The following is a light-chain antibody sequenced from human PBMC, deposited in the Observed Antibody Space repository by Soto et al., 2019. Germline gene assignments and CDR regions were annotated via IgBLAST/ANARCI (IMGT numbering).Light chain of an antibody. CDR3: QQRSKWPFLT. J-gene: IGKJ4*01. Sequence: IVLTQSPATLSLSPGERATLSCRASQSVSSYLAWYQQKPGQAPRLLIYDASNRATGIPARFSGSGSGTDFTLTISRLEPEDFAVYYCQQRSKWPFLTFGGGTKVEIK. CDR1: QSVSSY. CDR2: DAS. V-gene: IGKV3-11*01.